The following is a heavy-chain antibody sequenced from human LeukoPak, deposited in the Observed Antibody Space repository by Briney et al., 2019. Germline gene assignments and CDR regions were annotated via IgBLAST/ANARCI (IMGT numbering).Heavy chain of an antibody. CDR2: INHSGST. Sequence: SETLSLTCAVYGGSFSGYYWSWIRQPPGKGLEWIGEINHSGSTNYNPSLKSRVTTSVDTSKNQFSLKLSSVTAADTAVYYCARLAPMVRGVPRYYFDYWGQGTLVTVSS. CDR3: ARLAPMVRGVPRYYFDY. D-gene: IGHD3-10*01. CDR1: GGSFSGYY. J-gene: IGHJ4*02. V-gene: IGHV4-34*01.